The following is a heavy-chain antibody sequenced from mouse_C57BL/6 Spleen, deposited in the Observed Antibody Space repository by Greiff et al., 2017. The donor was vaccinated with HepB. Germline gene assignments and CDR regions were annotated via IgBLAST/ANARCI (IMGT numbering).Heavy chain of an antibody. CDR1: GYAFSSSW. J-gene: IGHJ1*03. D-gene: IGHD1-3*01. CDR3: EWEEWYFDV. CDR2: IYPGDGDT. V-gene: IGHV1-82*01. Sequence: QVQLQQSGPELVKPGASVKISCKASGYAFSSSWMNWVKQRPGKGREWIGRIYPGDGDTNYNGKFKGKATLTADKSSSTAYMQLSSLTSEDSAVYFCEWEEWYFDVWGTGTTVTVSS.